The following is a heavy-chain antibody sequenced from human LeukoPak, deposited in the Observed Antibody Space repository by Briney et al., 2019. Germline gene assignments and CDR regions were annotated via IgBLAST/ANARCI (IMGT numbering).Heavy chain of an antibody. CDR1: GYTFTGYY. CDR3: ARAHSSGWSGFDY. CDR2: INPNSGGT. V-gene: IGHV1-2*06. D-gene: IGHD6-19*01. Sequence: ASVKVSCTASGYTFTGYYMHWVRQAPGQGLEWMGRINPNSGGTNYAQKFQGRVTMTRDTSISTAYMELSRLRSDDTAVYYCARAHSSGWSGFDYWGQGTLVTVSS. J-gene: IGHJ4*02.